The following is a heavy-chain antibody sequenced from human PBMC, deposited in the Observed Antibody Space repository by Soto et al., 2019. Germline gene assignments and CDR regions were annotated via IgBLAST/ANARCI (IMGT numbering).Heavy chain of an antibody. J-gene: IGHJ6*02. Sequence: TLSLTCTVSGGSISSGGYYWSWIRQHPGKGLEWIGYIYYSGSTYYNPSLKSRVTISVDTSKNQFSLKLSSVTAADTAVYYCASVDDNSPKRIGGMDVWGQGTTVTVSS. D-gene: IGHD1-20*01. CDR1: GGSISSGGYY. CDR3: ASVDDNSPKRIGGMDV. V-gene: IGHV4-31*03. CDR2: IYYSGST.